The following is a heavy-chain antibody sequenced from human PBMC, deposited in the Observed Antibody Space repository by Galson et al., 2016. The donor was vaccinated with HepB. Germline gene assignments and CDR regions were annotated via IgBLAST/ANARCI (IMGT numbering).Heavy chain of an antibody. J-gene: IGHJ4*02. CDR2: ISTRRTT. CDR3: AKERLARRIFDH. Sequence: SLRLSCAASGFVSSNFGLRWVRQAPGKGLEWVASISTRRTTYYSDSVQGRFTISRDNSNNTLYLQMNGLRAGDTAVYYCAKERLARRIFDHWGQGTLLTVSS. V-gene: IGHV3-23*01. D-gene: IGHD1-1*01. CDR1: GFVSSNFG.